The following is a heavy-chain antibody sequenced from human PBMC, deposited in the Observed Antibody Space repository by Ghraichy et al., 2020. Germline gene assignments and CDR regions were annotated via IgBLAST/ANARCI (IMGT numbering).Heavy chain of an antibody. CDR2: VSAYNGNT. D-gene: IGHD5-12*01. V-gene: IGHV1-18*01. CDR3: ARETNRGYTGYGSDY. J-gene: IGHJ4*02. CDR1: GYTFTKYG. Sequence: ASVKVSCKTSGYTFTKYGITWVRQAPGQGLEWMGWVSAYNGNTNYAQKFRGRVTMTTDTSTTTAHMELRSLRSDDTAVYYCARETNRGYTGYGSDYWGQGTLVTVSS.